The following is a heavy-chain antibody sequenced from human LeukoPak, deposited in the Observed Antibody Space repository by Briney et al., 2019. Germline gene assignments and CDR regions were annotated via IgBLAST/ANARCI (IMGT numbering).Heavy chain of an antibody. CDR3: ARDTTYYYDSSGYGDDAFDI. D-gene: IGHD3-22*01. Sequence: SETLSLTCTVSGGSISSYYWSWIRQPPGKGLEWIGYIYYSGSTNYNPSLKSRVTISVDTSKNQFSLKLSSVTAADTAVYYCARDTTYYYDSSGYGDDAFDIWGQGQWSPSLQ. J-gene: IGHJ3*02. CDR2: IYYSGST. CDR1: GGSISSYY. V-gene: IGHV4-59*01.